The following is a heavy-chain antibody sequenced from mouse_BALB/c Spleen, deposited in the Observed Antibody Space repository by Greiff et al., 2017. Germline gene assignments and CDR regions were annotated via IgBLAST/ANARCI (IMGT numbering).Heavy chain of an antibody. D-gene: IGHD2-14*01. CDR2: ISYSGST. V-gene: IGHV3-2*02. Sequence: DVQLQESGPGLVKPSQSLSLTCTVTGYSITSDYAWNWIRQFPGNKLEWMGYISYSGSTSYNPSLKSRISITRDTSKNQFFLQLNSVTTEDTATYYCARSGYDGYFDVWGAGTTVTVSS. J-gene: IGHJ1*01. CDR1: GYSITSDYA. CDR3: ARSGYDGYFDV.